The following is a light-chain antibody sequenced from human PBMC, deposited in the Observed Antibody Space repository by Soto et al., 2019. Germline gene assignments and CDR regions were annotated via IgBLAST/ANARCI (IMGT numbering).Light chain of an antibody. CDR3: QQYGSSGT. Sequence: ELVLTHSPGTLYLSPGERATLSCRASQSVSNNYLAWYQQKPGQAPRLLIYGASNRATGIPDRFSGSGSGTDFTLTISRLEPEDFAVYYCQQYGSSGTFGQGTKVDIK. V-gene: IGKV3-20*01. CDR2: GAS. J-gene: IGKJ1*01. CDR1: QSVSNNY.